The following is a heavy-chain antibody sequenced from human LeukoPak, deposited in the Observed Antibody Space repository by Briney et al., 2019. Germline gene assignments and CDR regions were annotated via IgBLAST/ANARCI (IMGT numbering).Heavy chain of an antibody. CDR3: AKDSDCINGVCYFAFDI. J-gene: IGHJ3*02. CDR2: ISNSGGKT. CDR1: GFTFSSFD. Sequence: PGGSLRLSCAASGFTFSSFDMNWVRQAPGKGLEWVSIISNSGGKTYYADSVKGRFTISRDNSKNTLYLQMNSLRPEDTAVYYCAKDSDCINGVCYFAFDIWGQGTMVTVSS. D-gene: IGHD2-8*01. V-gene: IGHV3-23*01.